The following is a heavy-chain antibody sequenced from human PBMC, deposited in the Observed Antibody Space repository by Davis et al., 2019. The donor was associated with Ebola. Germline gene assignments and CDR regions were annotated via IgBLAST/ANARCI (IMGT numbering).Heavy chain of an antibody. J-gene: IGHJ6*02. CDR3: ARGAVAAPYGMDV. V-gene: IGHV1-69*13. Sequence: SVKVSCKASGGTFSSYALSWVRQAPGQGLEWMGGIIPIFGTANYAQKFQGRVTITADESTSTAYMELSSLRSEDTAVYYCARGAVAAPYGMDVWGQGTTVTVSS. CDR2: IIPIFGTA. D-gene: IGHD6-19*01. CDR1: GGTFSSYA.